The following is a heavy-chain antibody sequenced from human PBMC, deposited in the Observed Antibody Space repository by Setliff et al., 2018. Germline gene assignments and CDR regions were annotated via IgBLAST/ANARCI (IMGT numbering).Heavy chain of an antibody. CDR2: INHSGST. D-gene: IGHD3-3*01. Sequence: SETLSLTCAVYGGSFSGYYWSWIRQPPGKGLEWIGEINHSGSTNYNPSLKSRVTISVDTSKNQFSLKLSSVTAADTAVYYCARGRERDYNFWSGYYTYYYYGMDVWGQGTTVTVSS. J-gene: IGHJ6*02. CDR3: ARGRERDYNFWSGYYTYYYYGMDV. V-gene: IGHV4-34*01. CDR1: GGSFSGYY.